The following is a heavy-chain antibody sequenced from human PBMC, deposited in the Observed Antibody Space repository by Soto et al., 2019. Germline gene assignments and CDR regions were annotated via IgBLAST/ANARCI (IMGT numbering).Heavy chain of an antibody. Sequence: SLRLSCAASGFTFDDYGMSWVRQAPGKGLEWVSGINWNGGSTGYADSVKGRFTISRDNAKNSLYLQMNSLRAEDTALYYCARELMVQKIITIFGVVRFDPWGQGTLVTVSS. CDR1: GFTFDDYG. CDR2: INWNGGST. D-gene: IGHD3-3*01. CDR3: ARELMVQKIITIFGVVRFDP. V-gene: IGHV3-20*04. J-gene: IGHJ5*02.